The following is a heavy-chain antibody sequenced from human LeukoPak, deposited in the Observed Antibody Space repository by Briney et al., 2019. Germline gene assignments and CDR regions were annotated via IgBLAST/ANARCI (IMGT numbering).Heavy chain of an antibody. Sequence: SETLSLTCTVSGGSISSYYWSWIRQPPGKGLEWIGYIYYSGSTNYNPSLKSRVTVSVDTSKNQFSLKLSSVTAADTAVFYCARSSWSLFDYWGQGTLVTVSS. CDR2: IYYSGST. V-gene: IGHV4-59*08. CDR1: GGSISSYY. D-gene: IGHD1-26*01. J-gene: IGHJ4*02. CDR3: ARSSWSLFDY.